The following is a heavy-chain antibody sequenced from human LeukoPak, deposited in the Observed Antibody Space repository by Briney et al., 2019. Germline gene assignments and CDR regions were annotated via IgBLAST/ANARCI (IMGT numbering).Heavy chain of an antibody. J-gene: IGHJ4*02. CDR3: ARETDYSLFDY. Sequence: GGPLRLSCAASGFTFDDYGMSWVRQAPGKGLEWVSGINWNGGSTGYADSVKGRFTISRDNAKNSLYLQMNSLRAEDTAVYYCARETDYSLFDYWGQGTLVTVSS. D-gene: IGHD3-10*01. V-gene: IGHV3-20*04. CDR2: INWNGGST. CDR1: GFTFDDYG.